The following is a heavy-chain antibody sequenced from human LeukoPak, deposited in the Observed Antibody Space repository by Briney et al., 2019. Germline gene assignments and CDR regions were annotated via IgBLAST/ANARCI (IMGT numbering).Heavy chain of an antibody. CDR1: GFTFSSYG. CDR3: AKDYCSSTSCYDDY. J-gene: IGHJ4*02. Sequence: PGGSLRLSCAASGFTFSSYGMHWVRQAPGKGLEWVAFIRYEGSNKYYADSVKGRFTIPRDNSKNTLYLQMNSLRAEDTAVYYCAKDYCSSTSCYDDYWGQGTLVTVSS. CDR2: IRYEGSNK. D-gene: IGHD2-2*01. V-gene: IGHV3-30*02.